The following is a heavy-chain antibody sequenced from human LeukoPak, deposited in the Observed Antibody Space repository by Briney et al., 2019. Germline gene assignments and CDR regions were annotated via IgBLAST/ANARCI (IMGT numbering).Heavy chain of an antibody. CDR2: ISAYNGNT. CDR3: ARGFYYYDSSGEGDAFDI. J-gene: IGHJ3*02. CDR1: GYTFTGYY. D-gene: IGHD3-22*01. Sequence: ASVKVSCKASGYTFTGYYMHWVRQAPGQGLEWMGWISAYNGNTNYAQKLQGRVTMTTDTSTSTAYMELRSLRSDDTAVYYCARGFYYYDSSGEGDAFDIWGQGTMVTVSS. V-gene: IGHV1-18*04.